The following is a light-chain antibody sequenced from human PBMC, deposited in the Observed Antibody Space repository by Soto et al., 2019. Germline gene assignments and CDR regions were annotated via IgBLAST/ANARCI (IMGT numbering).Light chain of an antibody. CDR3: QQYNKWPPTFT. V-gene: IGKV3-15*01. Sequence: EIVMTQSPATLSVSPGERATLSCRASQSVSTNLAWYQQKPGQAPRLLIYRASARATDIPDRFSGSGSGTEFTLAISSLQSEDFALYYCQQYNKWPPTFTFGQGTKLEIK. CDR1: QSVSTN. J-gene: IGKJ2*01. CDR2: RAS.